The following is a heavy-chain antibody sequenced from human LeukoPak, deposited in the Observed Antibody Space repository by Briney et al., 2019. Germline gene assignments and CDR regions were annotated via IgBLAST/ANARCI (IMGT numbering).Heavy chain of an antibody. J-gene: IGHJ4*02. Sequence: ASVKVSCKASGGTFSSYAISWVRQSPGQGLEWMRRIIPILGIANYAQKFQGRVTITADKSTSTAYMELSRLRSEATAVYYCARDVPPGARGYFDYWGQGTLVTVSS. CDR1: GGTFSSYA. V-gene: IGHV1-69*04. D-gene: IGHD6-6*01. CDR2: IIPILGIA. CDR3: ARDVPPGARGYFDY.